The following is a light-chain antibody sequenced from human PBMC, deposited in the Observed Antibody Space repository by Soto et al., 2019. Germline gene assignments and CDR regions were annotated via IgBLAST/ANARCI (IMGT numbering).Light chain of an antibody. CDR1: NGHSSYA. V-gene: IGLV4-69*01. Sequence: QLVLTQSPSASASLGASVKLTCTLSNGHSSYAIAWHQQQPEKGPRYLMKLNSDGSHSTGDGIPDRFSGSSSGAERYLTISSLQSEDEADYYCQTWGTGIWVFGGGTQLTVL. CDR2: LNSDGSH. J-gene: IGLJ7*01. CDR3: QTWGTGIWV.